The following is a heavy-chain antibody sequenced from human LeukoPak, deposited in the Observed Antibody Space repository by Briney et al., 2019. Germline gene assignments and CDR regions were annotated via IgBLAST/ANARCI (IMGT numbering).Heavy chain of an antibody. D-gene: IGHD3-10*01. J-gene: IGHJ4*02. CDR2: ISGSGGST. CDR3: AKGDRGVQVY. Sequence: GGSLRLSCAASGFTFSSYGMMWVRRAPGKGREWVSAISGSGGSTYYADSVKGRFTISRDNSKNTLYLQMNSLRAEDTAVYYCAKGDRGVQVYWGQGTLVTVSS. V-gene: IGHV3-23*01. CDR1: GFTFSSYG.